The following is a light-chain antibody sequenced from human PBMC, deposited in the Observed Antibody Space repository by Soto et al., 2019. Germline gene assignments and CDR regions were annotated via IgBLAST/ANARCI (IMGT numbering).Light chain of an antibody. CDR1: SSDVGGYNF. Sequence: QSALTQPASVSGSPGQSITISCTGTSSDVGGYNFVSWYQQHPGKAPKLMIYDVGNRPSGVSNPFSGSKSGNTASLTISGLQAEDEADYSCSSYTRSDTYVFGTGTKLTVL. CDR2: DVG. CDR3: SSYTRSDTYV. J-gene: IGLJ1*01. V-gene: IGLV2-14*01.